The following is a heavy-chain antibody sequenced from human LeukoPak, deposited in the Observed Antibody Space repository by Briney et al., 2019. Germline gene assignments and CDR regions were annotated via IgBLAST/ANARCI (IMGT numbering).Heavy chain of an antibody. CDR2: MLGDGSRT. Sequence: GGSLRLSCAASGFTFDDYAMHWVRQAPGKSLEWLSLMLGDGSRTYHADSVRGRFTISRDNSKNSLYLQMKSLRPEDTALYYCAKDPRGLSDHWGKGTLVIV. J-gene: IGHJ4*02. CDR1: GFTFDDYA. CDR3: AKDPRGLSDH. D-gene: IGHD5-12*01. V-gene: IGHV3-43*02.